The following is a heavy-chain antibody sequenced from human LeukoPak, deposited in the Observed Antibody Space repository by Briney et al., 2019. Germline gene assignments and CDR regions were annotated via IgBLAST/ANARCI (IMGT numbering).Heavy chain of an antibody. CDR3: ARVFYDFWSGYPGGMDV. CDR2: IYYSGST. D-gene: IGHD3-3*01. J-gene: IGHJ6*02. V-gene: IGHV4-30-4*01. Sequence: PSQTLSLTCTVSGGSISSGDYYWSWIRQPPGKGLEWIGYIYYSGSTYYNPSLKSRVTISVDTSKNQFSLKLSSVTAADTAVYYCARVFYDFWSGYPGGMDVWGQGTTVTVSS. CDR1: GGSISSGDYY.